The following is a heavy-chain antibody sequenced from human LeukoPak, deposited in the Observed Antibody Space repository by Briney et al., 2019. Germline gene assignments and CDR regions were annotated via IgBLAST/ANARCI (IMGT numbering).Heavy chain of an antibody. Sequence: GASAKVSCKVSGYTLTELSMHWVRQAPGKGLEWMGGFDPEDGETIYAQKFQGRVTMTEDTSTDTAYMELSSLRSEDTAVYYCATDSHYSSSWYFDYWGQGTLVTVSS. J-gene: IGHJ4*02. CDR2: FDPEDGET. D-gene: IGHD6-13*01. V-gene: IGHV1-24*01. CDR3: ATDSHYSSSWYFDY. CDR1: GYTLTELS.